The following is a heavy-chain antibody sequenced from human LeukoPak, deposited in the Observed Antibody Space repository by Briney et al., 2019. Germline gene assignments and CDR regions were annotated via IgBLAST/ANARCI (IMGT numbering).Heavy chain of an antibody. Sequence: SETLSLTCTVSGGSISRTNFCWGWIRLPPGKGLEWIGNIYYTGTTYSKPSLRSRVSISADMSNNQFSLKLSSVTAADTAVYYCARRSSSGWYVGNWFDPWGQGTLVTVFS. CDR2: IYYTGTT. CDR1: GGSISRTNFC. CDR3: ARRSSSGWYVGNWFDP. J-gene: IGHJ5*02. D-gene: IGHD6-19*01. V-gene: IGHV4-39*01.